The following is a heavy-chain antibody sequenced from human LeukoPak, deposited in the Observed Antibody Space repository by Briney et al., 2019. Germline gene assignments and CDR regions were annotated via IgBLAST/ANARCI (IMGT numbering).Heavy chain of an antibody. V-gene: IGHV4-59*11. D-gene: IGHD3-22*01. CDR2: IYYNGNT. Sequence: SETLSLTCTVSGGSISGHYWSWIRLPPGKGLEWIGYIYYNGNTYYHPSLKSQLTISLDTSKNQFSLNLSSVTAADTAVYFCATDSSGYTEAFDIWGQGTMVAVSS. CDR3: ATDSSGYTEAFDI. J-gene: IGHJ3*02. CDR1: GGSISGHY.